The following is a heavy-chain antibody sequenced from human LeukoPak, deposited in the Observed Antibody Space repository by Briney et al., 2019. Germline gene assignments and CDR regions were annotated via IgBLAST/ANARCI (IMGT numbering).Heavy chain of an antibody. CDR3: ARDVWVVVAATYWFDP. Sequence: ASVRVSCKASGYTFAGYYMHWVRQAPGQGLEWMGWINPNSGGTNYAQKFQGRVTMTRDTSISTAYMELSRLRSDDTAGYYCARDVWVVVAATYWFDPWGQGTLVTVSS. D-gene: IGHD2-15*01. V-gene: IGHV1-2*02. CDR2: INPNSGGT. CDR1: GYTFAGYY. J-gene: IGHJ5*02.